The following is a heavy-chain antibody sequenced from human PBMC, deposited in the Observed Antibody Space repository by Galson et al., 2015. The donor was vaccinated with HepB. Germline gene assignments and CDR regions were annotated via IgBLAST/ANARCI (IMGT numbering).Heavy chain of an antibody. V-gene: IGHV3-30-3*01. CDR1: GFTFSTYW. D-gene: IGHD2-15*01. Sequence: SLRLSCAASGFTFSTYWMHWVRQAPGKGLEWVAVISYDGSNKYYADSVKGRFTISRDNSKNTLYLQMNSLRAEDTAVYYCARDGGFCSGGSCYSTYYFDYWGQGTLVTVSS. CDR2: ISYDGSNK. J-gene: IGHJ4*02. CDR3: ARDGGFCSGGSCYSTYYFDY.